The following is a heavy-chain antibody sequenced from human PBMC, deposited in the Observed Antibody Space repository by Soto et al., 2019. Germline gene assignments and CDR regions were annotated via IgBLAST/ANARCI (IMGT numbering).Heavy chain of an antibody. V-gene: IGHV1-8*02. J-gene: IGHJ6*02. CDR2: MSPNSGNT. Sequence: GASVKVSCKASGYTFTGYYMHWARQATGQGLEWMGWMSPNSGNTGYAQKFQGRVTMTRNTSISTAYMELSSLRSEDTAVYYCARGRVRFLEWLGHPYYYYYYGMDVWGQGTTVTVSS. CDR3: ARGRVRFLEWLGHPYYYYYYGMDV. CDR1: GYTFTGYY. D-gene: IGHD3-3*01.